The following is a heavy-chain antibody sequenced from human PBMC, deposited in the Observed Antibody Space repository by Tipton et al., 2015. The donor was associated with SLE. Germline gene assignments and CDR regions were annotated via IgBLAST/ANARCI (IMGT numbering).Heavy chain of an antibody. J-gene: IGHJ2*01. CDR3: ARDRRGWYFDL. CDR2: IYYSGSP. Sequence: TLSFTCSVSGGSITNSNYFWGWIRQPPGKGLEWIGNIYYSGSPYYNPSLKSRVTISVNTSKNQFSLRLSSVTAADTAMFYCARDRRGWYFDLWGRGTLVTVSS. D-gene: IGHD3-10*01. CDR1: GGSITNSNYF. V-gene: IGHV4-39*07.